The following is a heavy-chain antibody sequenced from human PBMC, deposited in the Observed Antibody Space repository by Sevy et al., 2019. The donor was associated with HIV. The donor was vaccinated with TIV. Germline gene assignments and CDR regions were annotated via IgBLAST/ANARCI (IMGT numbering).Heavy chain of an antibody. J-gene: IGHJ4*02. V-gene: IGHV4-34*01. CDR3: ASRHDFWSGYSIDY. CDR1: GGSFSGYY. CDR2: INHSGST. D-gene: IGHD3-3*01. Sequence: SETLSLTCAVYGGSFSGYYWSWIRQPPGKGLEWIGEINHSGSTNYNPSLKSRVTISVDTSKNQFSLKLSSVTAADTAVYYCASRHDFWSGYSIDYWGQGTLVTVSS.